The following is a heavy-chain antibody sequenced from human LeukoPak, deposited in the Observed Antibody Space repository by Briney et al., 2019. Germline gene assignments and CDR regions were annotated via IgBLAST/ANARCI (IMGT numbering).Heavy chain of an antibody. CDR2: VSGSGGIT. V-gene: IGHV3-23*01. CDR1: GFTLSSYA. CDR3: AKDLDIVATITGN. Sequence: GGPLRLSRAASGFTLSSYAMSLGRQAPGKGLGWVSGVSGSGGITYYADSVKGRFTISRDNYKNTLYLQMNSLRAEDTAVYYCAKDLDIVATITGNWGQGTLVTVSS. D-gene: IGHD5-12*01. J-gene: IGHJ4*02.